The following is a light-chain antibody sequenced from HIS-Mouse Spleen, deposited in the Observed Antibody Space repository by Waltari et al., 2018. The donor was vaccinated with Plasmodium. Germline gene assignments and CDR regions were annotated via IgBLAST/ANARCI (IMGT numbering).Light chain of an antibody. CDR1: SSDVGSDNL. CDR2: EGS. V-gene: IGLV2-23*01. J-gene: IGLJ3*02. CDR3: CSYAGSSTNWV. Sequence: QSALTQPASVSGSPGQSITISCTGTSSDVGSDNLVAWYQQHPGKAPKLMIYEGSKRPSGVSNRFSGSKSGNTASLTISGLQAEDEADYYCCSYAGSSTNWVFGGGTKLTVL.